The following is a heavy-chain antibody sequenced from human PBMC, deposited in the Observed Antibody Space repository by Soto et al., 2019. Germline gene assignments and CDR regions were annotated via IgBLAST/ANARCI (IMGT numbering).Heavy chain of an antibody. CDR2: INHSGST. CDR3: ARVPLTYYYGSGSYRGYYGMDV. V-gene: IGHV4-34*01. D-gene: IGHD3-10*01. CDR1: GGSFSGYY. Sequence: QVQLQQWGAGLLKPSETLSLTCAVYGGSFSGYYWSWIRQPPGKGLEWIGEINHSGSTNYNPSLKSRVTISVDTSKNQFSLKLSSVIAADTAVYYCARVPLTYYYGSGSYRGYYGMDVWGQGTTVTVSS. J-gene: IGHJ6*02.